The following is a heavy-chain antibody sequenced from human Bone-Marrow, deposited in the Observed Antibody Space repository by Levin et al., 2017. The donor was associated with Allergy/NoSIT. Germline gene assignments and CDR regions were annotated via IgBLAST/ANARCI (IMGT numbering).Heavy chain of an antibody. J-gene: IGHJ4*02. CDR3: AKEGQWFGVLSFDN. V-gene: IGHV3-23*01. CDR2: ISGSGGST. CDR1: GLSFSSYV. Sequence: PGGSLRLSCAASGLSFSSYVMSWVRQAPGKGLEWVSGISGSGGSTHYADSVRGRFTISRDNSKNTLYLQVNSLRADDTAVYYCAKEGQWFGVLSFDNWGQGTLVTVSS. D-gene: IGHD3-10*01.